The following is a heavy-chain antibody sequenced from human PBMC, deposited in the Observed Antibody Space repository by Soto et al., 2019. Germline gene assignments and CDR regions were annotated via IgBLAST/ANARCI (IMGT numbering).Heavy chain of an antibody. CDR2: IKQDGSQN. J-gene: IGHJ4*02. Sequence: VGSLRLSSAASGFTFSNYWMSWVRQAPGKGLEWVDNIKQDGSQNYSVESVKGRFTTSRDNTKNSFYLQMNSLRAEDTAVYYCARDHINGWKFDYWGRGTLVTVSS. CDR1: GFTFSNYW. CDR3: ARDHINGWKFDY. V-gene: IGHV3-7*01. D-gene: IGHD6-19*01.